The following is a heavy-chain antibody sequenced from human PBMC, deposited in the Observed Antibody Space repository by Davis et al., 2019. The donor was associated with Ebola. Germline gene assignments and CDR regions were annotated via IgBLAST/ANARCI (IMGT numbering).Heavy chain of an antibody. Sequence: GRSLRLSCAASGFTFSHYGMHWVRQAPGKGLEWVSVISYDGSDKYYADSVKGRFTISRDDSKNTVFLQMNSLRAEDTALYYCAKDPAVAGSYYGMDVWGKGTTVTVSS. CDR1: GFTFSHYG. CDR3: AKDPAVAGSYYGMDV. D-gene: IGHD6-19*01. V-gene: IGHV3-30*18. CDR2: ISYDGSDK. J-gene: IGHJ6*04.